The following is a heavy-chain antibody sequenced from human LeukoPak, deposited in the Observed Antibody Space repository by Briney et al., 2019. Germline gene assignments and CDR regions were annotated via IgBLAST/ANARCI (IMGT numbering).Heavy chain of an antibody. D-gene: IGHD2-21*02. CDR1: GYTFTGYY. CDR3: ARGLRHIVVVTAIHPSEYFQH. CDR2: INPNSGGT. J-gene: IGHJ1*01. V-gene: IGHV1-2*02. Sequence: ASVKVSCKASGYTFTGYYMHWVRQAPGQGLEWMGWINPNSGGTNYAQKFQGRVTMTRDTSISTAYMELSRLRSDDTAVYYCARGLRHIVVVTAIHPSEYFQHWGQGTLVTVPS.